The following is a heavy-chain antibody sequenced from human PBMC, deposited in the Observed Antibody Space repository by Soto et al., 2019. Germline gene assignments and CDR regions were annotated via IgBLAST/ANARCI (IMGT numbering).Heavy chain of an antibody. CDR1: GDSISSGYY. D-gene: IGHD3-3*01. CDR3: ARTDSVAYYTY. V-gene: IGHV4-38-2*01. J-gene: IGHJ4*02. Sequence: SKTLSLTCAVSGDSISSGYYWAWIRQPPRKGLEWVASIYHSGTTYYNPSLTSRVTISVDTSKNQFSLKLSSVTAADSAVYYCARTDSVAYYTYFGQGKLFTVSP. CDR2: IYHSGTT.